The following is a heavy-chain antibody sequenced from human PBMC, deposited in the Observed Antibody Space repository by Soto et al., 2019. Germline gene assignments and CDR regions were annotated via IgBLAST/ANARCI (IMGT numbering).Heavy chain of an antibody. CDR3: VRDGKKNLRDWFDT. V-gene: IGHV4-4*07. CDR1: GASISGFY. CDR2: IYATGTT. D-gene: IGHD1-1*01. Sequence: PETLSLTCTVSGASISGFYWSWIRKSAGKGLEWIGRIYATGTTDYNPSLKSRVMMSVDTSKKQFSLKLRSVTAADTAVYYCVRDGKKNLRDWFDTWGQGISVTVSS. J-gene: IGHJ5*02.